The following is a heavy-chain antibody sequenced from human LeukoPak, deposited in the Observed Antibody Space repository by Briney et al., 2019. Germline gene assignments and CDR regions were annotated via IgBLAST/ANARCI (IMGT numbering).Heavy chain of an antibody. CDR2: IKQDGSEK. Sequence: QAGGSLRLSCAASGFTFSDSWMSWVRQAPGKGLEWVANIKQDGSEKHYVGPVEGRFTISRDNAKNSVSLQMNSLRGEDTAVYYCVRALGSSSADFWGQGTLVTVSS. D-gene: IGHD6-6*01. CDR3: VRALGSSSADF. CDR1: GFTFSDSW. V-gene: IGHV3-7*01. J-gene: IGHJ4*02.